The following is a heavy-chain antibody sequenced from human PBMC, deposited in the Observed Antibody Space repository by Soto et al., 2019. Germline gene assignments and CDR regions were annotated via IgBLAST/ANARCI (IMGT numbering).Heavy chain of an antibody. D-gene: IGHD1-7*01. Sequence: SETLSLTCTVSGGSFSSYYRSWIRQPPGKGLEWIGYIYYSGSTNYNPSLKSRVTISVDTSKNQFSLKLSSVTAADTAVYYCARLTGTTVGDYYYYYYMDAWRKGTTVTV. CDR3: ARLTGTTVGDYYYYYYMDA. CDR2: IYYSGST. CDR1: GGSFSSYY. J-gene: IGHJ6*03. V-gene: IGHV4-59*08.